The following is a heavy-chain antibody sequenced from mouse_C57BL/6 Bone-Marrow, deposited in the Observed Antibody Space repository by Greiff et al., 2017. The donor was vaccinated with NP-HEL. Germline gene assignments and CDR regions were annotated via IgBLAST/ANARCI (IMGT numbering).Heavy chain of an antibody. CDR3: ARSDYDYAWYFDV. CDR2: INPSTGGT. V-gene: IGHV1-42*01. D-gene: IGHD2-4*01. CDR1: GYSFTSSY. Sequence: VQLQQSGPELVKPGASVKISCKASGYSFTSSYMNWVKQSPEKSLEWIGEINPSTGGTTYNQKFKAKATLTVDKSSSTAYMQLKSLTSEDSAVYYCARSDYDYAWYFDVWGTGTTVTVSS. J-gene: IGHJ1*03.